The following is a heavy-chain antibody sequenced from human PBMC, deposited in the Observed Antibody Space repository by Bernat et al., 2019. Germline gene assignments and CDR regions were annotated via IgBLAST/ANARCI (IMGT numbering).Heavy chain of an antibody. CDR2: INPNSGGT. V-gene: IGHV1-2*02. Sequence: QVQLVQSGAEVKKPGASVKVSCKASGCTFTGYYLHWVRQAPGQGLEWMGWINPNSGGTDYAQKFQGRVTMTRDTSISTAYMELSRLRSDDTAVYYCARGARNSYDSSGYYYIDYWGQGTLVTVSS. CDR3: ARGARNSYDSSGYYYIDY. CDR1: GCTFTGYY. D-gene: IGHD3-22*01. J-gene: IGHJ4*02.